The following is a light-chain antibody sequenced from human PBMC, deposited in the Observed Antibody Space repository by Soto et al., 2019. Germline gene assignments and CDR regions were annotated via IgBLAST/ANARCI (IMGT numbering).Light chain of an antibody. CDR2: LGF. Sequence: EIVMTQSPPSLSVTPGEPASISCRSSQSLLHSNGFQYLDWYLQKPGQSPQLLIYLGFNRASGVPDRFRGSGSGTDFTLKISRVEAEDVGIYFCMQPLEAPWTFGQGTKVEIK. V-gene: IGKV2-28*01. CDR1: QSLLHSNGFQY. CDR3: MQPLEAPWT. J-gene: IGKJ1*01.